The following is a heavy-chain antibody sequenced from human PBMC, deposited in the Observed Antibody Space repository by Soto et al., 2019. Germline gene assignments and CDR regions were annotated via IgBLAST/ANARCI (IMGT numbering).Heavy chain of an antibody. J-gene: IGHJ3*02. CDR1: GYTFTSYG. Sequence: ASVKVSCKASGYTFTSYGISWVRQAPGQGLEWMGWISAYNGNTNYAQKLQGRVTMTTDTSTSTAYMELRSLRSDDTAVYYCAREYREYYYDSSGYYPSAFDIWGQGTMVTVSS. V-gene: IGHV1-18*01. CDR2: ISAYNGNT. D-gene: IGHD3-22*01. CDR3: AREYREYYYDSSGYYPSAFDI.